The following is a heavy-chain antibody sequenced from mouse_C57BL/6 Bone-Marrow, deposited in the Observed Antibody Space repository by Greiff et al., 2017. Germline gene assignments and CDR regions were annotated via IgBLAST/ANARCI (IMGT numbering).Heavy chain of an antibody. CDR2: ISDGGSYT. V-gene: IGHV5-4*01. D-gene: IGHD2-5*01. J-gene: IGHJ3*01. CDR1: GFTFSSYA. Sequence: EVQRVESGGGLVQPGGSLKLSCAASGFTFSSYAMSWVRQTPEKRLEWVATISDGGSYTYYPDNVKGRFTISRDNAKNNLYLQMSHLKSEDTAMYYCARDGFSYYSSSLAWFAYWGQGTLVTVSA. CDR3: ARDGFSYYSSSLAWFAY.